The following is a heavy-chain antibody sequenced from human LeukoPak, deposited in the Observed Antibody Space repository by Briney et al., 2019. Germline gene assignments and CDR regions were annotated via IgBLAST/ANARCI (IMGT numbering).Heavy chain of an antibody. CDR2: ISSSSSYI. Sequence: GGSLRLSCAASGFPFSSYSMNWVRQAPGKGLEWVSSISSSSSYIYYADSVKGRFTISRDNAKNSLYLQMNSLRAEDTAVYYCARDVGATGTRFYYYYGMDVWGQGTTVTVSS. V-gene: IGHV3-21*01. CDR3: ARDVGATGTRFYYYYGMDV. J-gene: IGHJ6*02. D-gene: IGHD1-1*01. CDR1: GFPFSSYS.